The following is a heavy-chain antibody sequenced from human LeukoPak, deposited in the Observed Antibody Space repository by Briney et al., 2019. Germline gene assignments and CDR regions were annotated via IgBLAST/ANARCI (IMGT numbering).Heavy chain of an antibody. D-gene: IGHD3-22*01. Sequence: SETLSLTCTVSGGSISSSSYYWGWIRQPPGKGLEWIGSIYYSGSTYYNPSLESRVTISVDTSKNQFSLKLSSVTAADTAVYYCARHLSWRSGYSEYFQHWGQGTLVTVSS. CDR3: ARHLSWRSGYSEYFQH. CDR1: GGSISSSSYY. J-gene: IGHJ1*01. V-gene: IGHV4-39*01. CDR2: IYYSGST.